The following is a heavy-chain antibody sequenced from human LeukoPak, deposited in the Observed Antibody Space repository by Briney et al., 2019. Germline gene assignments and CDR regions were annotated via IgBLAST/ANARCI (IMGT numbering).Heavy chain of an antibody. V-gene: IGHV4-4*07. J-gene: IGHJ4*02. D-gene: IGHD1-26*01. CDR1: GDSINSYY. CDR3: ARATYSGDTSYVFDY. Sequence: TETLSLTCAVSGDSINSYYWNWFRQPAGKGLEWIGRLSASETTKYDPSLGGRISMSLDTSRNQFSLNLTSATAADTAVYYCARATYSGDTSYVFDYWGQGTLVSVSS. CDR2: LSASETT.